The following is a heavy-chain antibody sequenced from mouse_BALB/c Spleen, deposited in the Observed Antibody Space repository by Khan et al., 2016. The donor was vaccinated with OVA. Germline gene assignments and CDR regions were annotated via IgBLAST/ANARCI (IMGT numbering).Heavy chain of an antibody. CDR3: ARGGSSGPAWFTY. CDR2: IRYDGDS. Sequence: EVKLEGSGPGLVKSSQSLSLTCSVTGYSITSGYFWNWIRQFPGNNLEWMGYIRYDGDSNYNPSLKNRISITRDTSKNQFFLKLNSVTPEDTATYYCARGGSSGPAWFTYWGQGTLVTVSA. D-gene: IGHD3-1*01. J-gene: IGHJ3*01. CDR1: GYSITSGYF. V-gene: IGHV3-6*02.